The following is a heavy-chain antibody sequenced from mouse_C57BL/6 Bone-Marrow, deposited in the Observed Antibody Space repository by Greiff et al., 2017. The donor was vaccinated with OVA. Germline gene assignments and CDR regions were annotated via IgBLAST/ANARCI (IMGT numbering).Heavy chain of an antibody. D-gene: IGHD2-1*01. Sequence: EVKLQESGPELVKPGASVKISCKASGYSFTGYYMNWVKQSPEKSLEWIGEINPSTGGTTYNQKFKAKATLTVDKSSSTAYMQLKSLTSEDSAVYYCARGVINAMDYWGQGTSVTVSS. CDR3: ARGVINAMDY. V-gene: IGHV1-42*01. CDR1: GYSFTGYY. CDR2: INPSTGGT. J-gene: IGHJ4*01.